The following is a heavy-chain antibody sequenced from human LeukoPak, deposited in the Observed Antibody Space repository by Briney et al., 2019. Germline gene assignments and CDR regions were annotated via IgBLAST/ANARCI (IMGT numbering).Heavy chain of an antibody. J-gene: IGHJ4*02. V-gene: IGHV1-69*13. CDR1: GGTFSSYA. D-gene: IGHD2-15*01. Sequence: SVKVSCKASGGTFSSYAISWVRQAPGQGLEWMGGIIPIFGTANYAQKFQGRVTITADESTSTAYMELSSLRSEDTAVYYCARAEVYCSGSTCFLYWGQGTLVTVSS. CDR2: IIPIFGTA. CDR3: ARAEVYCSGSTCFLY.